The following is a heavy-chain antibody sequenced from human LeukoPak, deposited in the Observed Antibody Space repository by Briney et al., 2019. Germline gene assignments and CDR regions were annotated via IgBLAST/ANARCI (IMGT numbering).Heavy chain of an antibody. V-gene: IGHV3-30*04. Sequence: GGSLRLSCAASGFTFSSYAMHWVRQAPGKGLEWVAVISYDGSNKYYADSVKGRFTISRDNSKNTLYLQMNSLRAEDTAVYYCARDAMVRGVIIHLCDYWGQGTLVTVSS. CDR2: ISYDGSNK. CDR1: GFTFSSYA. CDR3: ARDAMVRGVIIHLCDY. D-gene: IGHD3-10*01. J-gene: IGHJ4*02.